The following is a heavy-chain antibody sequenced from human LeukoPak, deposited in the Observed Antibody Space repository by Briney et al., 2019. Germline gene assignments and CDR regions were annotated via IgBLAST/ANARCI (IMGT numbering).Heavy chain of an antibody. CDR3: ARDRWVIAVAGAPFDY. CDR2: ISSSSSYI. V-gene: IGHV3-21*01. J-gene: IGHJ4*02. Sequence: GGSLRLTCAASGFTFSSYSMNWVRQAPGKGLEWVSSISSSSSYIYYADSVKGRFTISRDNAKNSLYLQMNSLRAEDTAVYYCARDRWVIAVAGAPFDYWGQGTLVTVSS. D-gene: IGHD6-19*01. CDR1: GFTFSSYS.